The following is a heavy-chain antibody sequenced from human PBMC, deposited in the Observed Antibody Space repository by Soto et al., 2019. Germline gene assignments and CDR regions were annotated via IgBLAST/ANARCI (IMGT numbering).Heavy chain of an antibody. CDR1: GYTFTSYA. V-gene: IGHV1-3*01. D-gene: IGHD3-10*01. J-gene: IGHJ4*02. Sequence: ASVKVSCKASGYTFTSYAMHWVRQAPGQRLEWMGWINAGNGNTKYSQKFQGRVTITRDTSASTAYMELSSLRSEDTAVYYCARDEGGYYCSGSYYNYYFDYWGQGTLVTVSS. CDR2: INAGNGNT. CDR3: ARDEGGYYCSGSYYNYYFDY.